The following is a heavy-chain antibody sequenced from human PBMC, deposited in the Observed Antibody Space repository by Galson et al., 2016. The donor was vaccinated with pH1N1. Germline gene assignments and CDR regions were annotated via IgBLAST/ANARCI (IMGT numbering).Heavy chain of an antibody. CDR3: TRTVGASRSY. J-gene: IGHJ4*02. CDR1: GFTFSTYW. V-gene: IGHV3-7*03. CDR2: INQAGTEK. Sequence: SLRLSCAASGFTFSTYWMNWVRQAPGKGLEWVASINQAGTEKKYVGSVRGRFTISRDNAHNSLYLQMNSLRAEDTAVYYCTRTVGASRSYWGQGTLVTVSS. D-gene: IGHD1-26*01.